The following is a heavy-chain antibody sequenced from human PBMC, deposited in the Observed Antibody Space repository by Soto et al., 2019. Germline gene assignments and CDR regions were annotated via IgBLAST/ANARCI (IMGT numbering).Heavy chain of an antibody. Sequence: SETLSLTCTVSGGPISSGGYYWSWIRQHPGKGLEWIGYIYYSGSTYYNPSLKSRVTISVDRSKNQFSLKLSSVTAADTAVYYCASLSRAYDILTGHFDYWGQGTLVTVSS. J-gene: IGHJ4*02. CDR3: ASLSRAYDILTGHFDY. CDR1: GGPISSGGYY. CDR2: IYYSGST. D-gene: IGHD3-9*01. V-gene: IGHV4-31*03.